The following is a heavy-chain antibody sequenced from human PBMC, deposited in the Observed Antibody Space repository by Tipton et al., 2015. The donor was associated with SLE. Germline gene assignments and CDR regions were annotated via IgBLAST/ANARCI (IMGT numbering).Heavy chain of an antibody. CDR3: ARRSSKYSSSPTWFDP. V-gene: IGHV4-59*01. CDR2: IYYSGST. CDR1: GGSISSYH. J-gene: IGHJ5*02. D-gene: IGHD6-6*01. Sequence: TLSLTCTVSGGSISSYHWSWIRQPAGKGLEWIGYIYYSGSTNYNPSLKSRVTISVDTSKNQFSLKLSSVTAADTAVYYCARRSSKYSSSPTWFDPWGQGTLVTVSS.